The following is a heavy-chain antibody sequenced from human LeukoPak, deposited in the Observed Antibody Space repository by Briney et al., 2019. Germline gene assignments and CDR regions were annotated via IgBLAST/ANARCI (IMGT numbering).Heavy chain of an antibody. Sequence: ASVKVSCKVSGYTLTELSMHWVRQAPGKGLEWMGGFDPEDGETIYAQKFQGRVTMTDDTPTDTAYMELSSLISEDTAVYYCATLAVAGFSEYFQHWGQGTLVTVSS. J-gene: IGHJ1*01. CDR2: FDPEDGET. D-gene: IGHD6-19*01. CDR3: ATLAVAGFSEYFQH. CDR1: GYTLTELS. V-gene: IGHV1-24*01.